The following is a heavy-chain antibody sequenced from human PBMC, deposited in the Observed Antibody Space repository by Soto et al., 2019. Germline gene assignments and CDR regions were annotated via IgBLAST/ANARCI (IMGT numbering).Heavy chain of an antibody. V-gene: IGHV4-59*01. Sequence: QVQLQESGPGLVNPSETLSLTCSVSGSAIDDYYWTWVRQSPGEGLEWIGYVHSSGSTNYNPSLKSRVTMSIDTSENQFSLDLRFLTAADTAVYYCARGEGDAEWFVQFDHWGQGTLATVSS. CDR3: ARGEGDAEWFVQFDH. CDR2: VHSSGST. CDR1: GSAIDDYY. J-gene: IGHJ4*02. D-gene: IGHD3-3*01.